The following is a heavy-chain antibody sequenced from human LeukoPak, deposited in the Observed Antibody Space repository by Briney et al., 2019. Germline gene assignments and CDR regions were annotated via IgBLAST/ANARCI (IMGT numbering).Heavy chain of an antibody. CDR2: IYHSGST. CDR1: GGSISSGGYY. V-gene: IGHV4-30-2*01. Sequence: SQTLSLTCTVSGGSISSGGYYWSWIRQPPGKGLEWIGYIYHSGSTYYNPSLKSRVTISVDRSKNQFSLKLSSVTAADTAVYYCASGMVRGVISPPGRFDYWGQGTLVTVSS. CDR3: ASGMVRGVISPPGRFDY. D-gene: IGHD3-10*01. J-gene: IGHJ4*02.